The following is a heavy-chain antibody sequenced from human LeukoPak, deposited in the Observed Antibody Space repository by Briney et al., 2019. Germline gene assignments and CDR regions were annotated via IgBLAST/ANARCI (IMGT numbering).Heavy chain of an antibody. Sequence: TSETLSLTCAVSGYSISSGYYWGWIRQPPGKGLEWIGSIYHSGSTYYNPSLKSRVTISVDTSKNQFSLKLSSVTAADTAVYYCAREAVPPGMASGKWGQGTLV. V-gene: IGHV4-38-2*02. D-gene: IGHD5-24*01. J-gene: IGHJ4*01. CDR1: GYSISSGYY. CDR2: IYHSGST. CDR3: AREAVPPGMASGK.